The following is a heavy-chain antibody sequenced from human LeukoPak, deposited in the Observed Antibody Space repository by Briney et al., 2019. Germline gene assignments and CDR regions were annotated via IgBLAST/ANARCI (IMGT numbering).Heavy chain of an antibody. CDR1: GGPFSGYY. Sequence: PSETLSLTCAVYGGPFSGYYWSWIRQPPGKGLEWIGEINHSGSTNYNPSLKSRVTISVDTSKNQFSLKLSSVTAADTAVYYCARGSPIVVVPAAIEGDYYYGMDVWGQGTAVTVSS. D-gene: IGHD2-2*01. V-gene: IGHV4-34*01. CDR2: INHSGST. CDR3: ARGSPIVVVPAAIEGDYYYGMDV. J-gene: IGHJ6*02.